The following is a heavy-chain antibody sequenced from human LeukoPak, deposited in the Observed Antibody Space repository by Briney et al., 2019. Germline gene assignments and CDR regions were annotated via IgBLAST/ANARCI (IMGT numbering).Heavy chain of an antibody. V-gene: IGHV3-66*02. J-gene: IGHJ4*02. D-gene: IGHD5-18*01. CDR3: ARGPHGLQLWHYFDY. CDR1: GFSVSDKY. Sequence: GGSLRLSCAASGFSVSDKYMTWVRQAPGKGLEWLSIIYSGGSTFYADSVKGRFTISRDTSKNTVYLEMNSLRLEDTAVYYCARGPHGLQLWHYFDYWGLGTLVTVSS. CDR2: IYSGGST.